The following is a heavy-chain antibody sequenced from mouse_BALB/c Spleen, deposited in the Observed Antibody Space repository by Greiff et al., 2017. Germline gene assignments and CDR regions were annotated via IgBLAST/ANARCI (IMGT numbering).Heavy chain of an antibody. CDR2: IWGDGST. V-gene: IGHV2-3*01. D-gene: IGHD2-1*01. J-gene: IGHJ4*01. CDR3: ARHGGNYHYAMDY. Sequence: VQGVESGPGLVAPSQSLSITCTVSGFSLTSYGVSWVRQPPGKGLEWLGVIWGDGSTNYHSALISRLSISKDNSKSQVFLKMNSLQTDDTAMYYCARHGGNYHYAMDYWGQGTSVTVSS. CDR1: GFSLTSYG.